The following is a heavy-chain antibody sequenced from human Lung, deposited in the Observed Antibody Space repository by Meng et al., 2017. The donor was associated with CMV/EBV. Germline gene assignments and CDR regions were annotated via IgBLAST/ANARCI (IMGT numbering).Heavy chain of an antibody. J-gene: IGHJ6*02. CDR3: AKDLWGFNTGSNPGGYGMDV. CDR2: IWYDGSDK. Sequence: GESLKISCVASGFSFSNYGLNWVRQAPGKGLEWVAVIWYDGSDKYYIDSVKGRFTISRDNSKNTLHLQMNNLRAEDTAVYYCAKDLWGFNTGSNPGGYGMDVWGQGTTVTVSS. CDR1: GFSFSNYG. V-gene: IGHV3-33*06. D-gene: IGHD1-1*01.